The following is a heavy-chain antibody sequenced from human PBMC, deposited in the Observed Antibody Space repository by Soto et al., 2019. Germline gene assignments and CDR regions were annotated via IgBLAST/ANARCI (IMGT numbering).Heavy chain of an antibody. V-gene: IGHV3-30*18. CDR3: EKRVGFGELWNFDY. Sequence: PGGSLRLSCAASGFSFSSYGMHWVRQAPGKGLEWVAVISYAGSDKYYADSVKGRFTISRDNSKNTLYLQMNSLRAEDTAVYYCEKRVGFGELWNFDYWGQGTLVTVSS. CDR1: GFSFSSYG. J-gene: IGHJ4*02. D-gene: IGHD3-10*01. CDR2: ISYAGSDK.